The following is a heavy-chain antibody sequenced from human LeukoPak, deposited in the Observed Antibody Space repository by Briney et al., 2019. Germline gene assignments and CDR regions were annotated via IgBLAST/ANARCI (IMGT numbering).Heavy chain of an antibody. D-gene: IGHD2-15*01. CDR2: INPNSGGT. CDR3: ARSIVVVVAATSSYYYGIDV. J-gene: IGHJ6*02. V-gene: IGHV1-2*02. Sequence: ASVKVSCKASGYTFTGYYMHGVRQAPGQGLEWMGWINPNSGGTNYAQKFQGSVTMTRDTSISTAYMELSRLRSDDTAVYYCARSIVVVVAATSSYYYGIDVWGQGTTVTVSS. CDR1: GYTFTGYY.